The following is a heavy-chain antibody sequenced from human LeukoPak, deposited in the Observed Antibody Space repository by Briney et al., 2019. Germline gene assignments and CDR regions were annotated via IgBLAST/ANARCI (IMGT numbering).Heavy chain of an antibody. CDR2: IYYSGST. Sequence: SETLSLTCTVSGGSISSGGYYWSWIRQHPGKGLEWIGYIYYSGSTYYNPSLKSRVTISVDTFKNQFSLKLSSVTAADTAVYYCARARKGAYAFDIWGQGTMVTVSS. V-gene: IGHV4-31*03. D-gene: IGHD3-16*01. CDR3: ARARKGAYAFDI. J-gene: IGHJ3*02. CDR1: GGSISSGGYY.